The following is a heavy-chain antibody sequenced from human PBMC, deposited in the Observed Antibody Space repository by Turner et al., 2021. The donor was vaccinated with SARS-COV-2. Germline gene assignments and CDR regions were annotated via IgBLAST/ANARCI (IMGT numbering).Heavy chain of an antibody. J-gene: IGHJ4*02. Sequence: EVQLLESGGGLVQPGGSLKLSCAASGFTFSSYAMSWVRQPPGKWLEWVSGIHVSGDTSYYADSVRGRFTISRDNSKNTLYLQMNSLRAEDTAVYYCANDHEATRGHFDYWGQGTLITVSS. CDR3: ANDHEATRGHFDY. V-gene: IGHV3-23*01. CDR2: IHVSGDTS. D-gene: IGHD5-12*01. CDR1: GFTFSSYA.